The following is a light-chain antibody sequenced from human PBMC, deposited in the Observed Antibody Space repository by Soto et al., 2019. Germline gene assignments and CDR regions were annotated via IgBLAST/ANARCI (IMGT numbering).Light chain of an antibody. V-gene: IGKV3-11*01. CDR3: HQRRSWPIT. J-gene: IGKJ5*01. CDR2: DAS. Sequence: EVVLTQSPATLSLSAGERASLSCRASQDVGSLIAWYQQKPGQPPRLLIYDASNRATGIPARFSGSGSGTDFVLTISSLEPEVFAVYYCHQRRSWPITFGQGTRLEIK. CDR1: QDVGSL.